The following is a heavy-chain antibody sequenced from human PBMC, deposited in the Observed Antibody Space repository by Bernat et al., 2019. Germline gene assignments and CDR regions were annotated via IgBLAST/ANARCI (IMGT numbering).Heavy chain of an antibody. D-gene: IGHD3-10*01. J-gene: IGHJ3*01. CDR1: GGSISSFY. CDR3: ARRLKLLSTGDAFDL. V-gene: IGHV4-59*08. Sequence: QVQLQESGPGLVKPSETLSLTCTVSGGSISSFYCTWIRQPPGKGLEWIGYIYYSGSTNYNPSLKSRVTISVDTSKNQFSLKLSSVTAADTAVYYCARRLKLLSTGDAFDLWGQGTMVTVSS. CDR2: IYYSGST.